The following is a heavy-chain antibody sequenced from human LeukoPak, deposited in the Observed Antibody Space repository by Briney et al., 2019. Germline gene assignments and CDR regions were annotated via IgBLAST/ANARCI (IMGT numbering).Heavy chain of an antibody. V-gene: IGHV4-59*01. Sequence: SETLSLTCTVSGGSISSYYWSWIRQPPGKGLEWIGYIYYSGSTNYNPSLKSRVTISVDTSKNQFSLKLSSVTAADTAVYYCARDVSGSYYSFHYWGQGTLVTVSS. D-gene: IGHD3-10*01. J-gene: IGHJ4*02. CDR3: ARDVSGSYYSFHY. CDR1: GGSISSYY. CDR2: IYYSGST.